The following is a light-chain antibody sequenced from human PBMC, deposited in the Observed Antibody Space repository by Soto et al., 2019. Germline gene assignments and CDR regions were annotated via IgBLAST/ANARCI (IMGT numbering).Light chain of an antibody. CDR2: GVS. CDR3: SSYTGSSTLAV. J-gene: IGLJ2*01. V-gene: IGLV2-14*01. Sequence: QSVLTQPASVSGSPGQSITISCTGTSSDVGGYDSVSWYQQHPGKAPKLMIYGVSDRASGVSYRFSGSKFGNTASLTISGLQADDEADYYCSSYTGSSTLAVFGGGTKVTVL. CDR1: SSDVGGYDS.